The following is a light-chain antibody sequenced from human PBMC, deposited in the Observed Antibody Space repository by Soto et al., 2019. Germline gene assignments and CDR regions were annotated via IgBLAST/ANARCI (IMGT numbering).Light chain of an antibody. V-gene: IGLV2-23*01. Sequence: QSALTQPASVSGSPGQSITISCTGTSSDVGSYNFVSWYQQHPGKAPKLMIYEGSKRPSGVSNRFSGSKSGNTASLTISGLQAEDEAHYYCCSYAGSSTGVFGGGTKLTVL. CDR2: EGS. CDR3: CSYAGSSTGV. CDR1: SSDVGSYNF. J-gene: IGLJ3*02.